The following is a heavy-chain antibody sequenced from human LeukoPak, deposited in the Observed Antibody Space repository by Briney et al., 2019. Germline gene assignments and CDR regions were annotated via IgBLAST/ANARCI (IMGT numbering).Heavy chain of an antibody. J-gene: IGHJ4*02. Sequence: GGSLRLSCAASEFTFSDYYMTWIRQAPGKGLAWVSYISRSGNTRYYADSVKGRFTISRDNAKNSLYLQMNSLRAEDTAVYYCARQPTAAGSQWGQGTLVTVSS. CDR2: ISRSGNTR. CDR1: EFTFSDYY. D-gene: IGHD6-13*01. V-gene: IGHV3-11*01. CDR3: ARQPTAAGSQ.